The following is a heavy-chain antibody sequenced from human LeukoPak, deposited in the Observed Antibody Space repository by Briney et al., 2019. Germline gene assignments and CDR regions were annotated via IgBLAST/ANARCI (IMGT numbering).Heavy chain of an antibody. J-gene: IGHJ4*02. CDR1: GFTFSSYW. CDR3: ARDSHTIERIAAAGRIDY. V-gene: IGHV3-7*01. Sequence: GGSLRLSCAASGFTFSSYWMSWVRQAPGKGLEWVANIKQDGSEKYYVDSVKGRFTISRDNAKNSLYLQMNSLRAEDTAVYYCARDSHTIERIAAAGRIDYWGQGTLVTVSS. CDR2: IKQDGSEK. D-gene: IGHD6-13*01.